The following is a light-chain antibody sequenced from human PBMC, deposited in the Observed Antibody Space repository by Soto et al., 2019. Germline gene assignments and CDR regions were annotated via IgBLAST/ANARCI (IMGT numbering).Light chain of an antibody. CDR3: CSYAGTYTLWV. V-gene: IGLV2-11*01. J-gene: IGLJ3*02. CDR1: SSDVGGYNY. CDR2: DVS. Sequence: QSALTQPRSVSGSPGQSVTISCPGTSSDVGGYNYVSWYQQYPGKAPKLIIYDVSKRPSGVPDRFSGSKSGNTASLTISGLQDEDEADYCCCSYAGTYTLWVFGGGTKRTFL.